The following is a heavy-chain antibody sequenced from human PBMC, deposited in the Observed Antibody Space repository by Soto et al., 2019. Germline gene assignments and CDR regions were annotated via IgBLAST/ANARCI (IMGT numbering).Heavy chain of an antibody. CDR2: ISHSGSV. CDR1: GGSISSSHF. D-gene: IGHD6-19*01. CDR3: ARSIGWYAIDY. Sequence: QVLLQESGPGLVQPSGTLSLSCAVSGGSISSSHFWGWVRQPPGKGLEWVGDISHSGSVNYNPSLKSRVTISIDKSKNQFSLKLNSVNAADTAVYYCARSIGWYAIDYWGQGTLVIVSS. J-gene: IGHJ4*02. V-gene: IGHV4-4*02.